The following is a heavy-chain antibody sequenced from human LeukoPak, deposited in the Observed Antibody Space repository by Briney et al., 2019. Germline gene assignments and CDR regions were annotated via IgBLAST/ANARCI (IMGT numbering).Heavy chain of an antibody. CDR2: INHSGST. Sequence: PSETLSLTCAVYGGSFSGYYWSWIRQPPGKGLEWIGEINHSGSTNYNPSLKSRATISVDTSKNQFSLKLSSVTAADTAVYYCARGRTLWFGEDGMDVWGQGTTVTVSS. CDR3: ARGRTLWFGEDGMDV. V-gene: IGHV4-34*01. CDR1: GGSFSGYY. J-gene: IGHJ6*02. D-gene: IGHD3-10*01.